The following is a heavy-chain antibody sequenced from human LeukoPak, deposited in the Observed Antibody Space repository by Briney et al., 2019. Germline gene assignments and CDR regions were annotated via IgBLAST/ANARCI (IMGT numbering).Heavy chain of an antibody. CDR3: ARQQYSDY. V-gene: IGHV3-7*01. CDR2: IKEDGSEN. D-gene: IGHD1/OR15-1a*01. Sequence: GGSLRLSCAASGFTFSRYWMTWVRQAPGKGVEWVANIKEDGSENSYVESVKGRFTISRDNAKNSLYLQFNSLRAEDTAVYFCARQQYSDYWGQGTLVTVSS. CDR1: GFTFSRYW. J-gene: IGHJ4*02.